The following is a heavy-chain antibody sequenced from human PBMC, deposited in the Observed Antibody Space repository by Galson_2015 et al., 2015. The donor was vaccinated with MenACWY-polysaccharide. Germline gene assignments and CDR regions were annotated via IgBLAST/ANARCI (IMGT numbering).Heavy chain of an antibody. CDR2: IKQSGSEK. Sequence: SLRLSCAASEFTFSRYWMTWIRQAPGKGLEWVATIKQSGSEKYYVDSVEGRFTVSRDNAKNSLYLQMNSLRAEDTAVYYCARARSWSGYFAFDFWGQGTMVTVSS. D-gene: IGHD3-3*01. J-gene: IGHJ3*01. V-gene: IGHV3-7*01. CDR3: ARARSWSGYFAFDF. CDR1: EFTFSRYW.